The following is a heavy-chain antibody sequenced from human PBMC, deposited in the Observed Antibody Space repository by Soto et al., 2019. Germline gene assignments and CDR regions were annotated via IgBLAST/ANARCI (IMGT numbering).Heavy chain of an antibody. CDR2: INPADSDT. D-gene: IGHD3-10*01. Sequence: PGESLKISCKGSGYTFLTYWVGWVRQMHGQGLEWMRIINPADSDTRYSPSFQGQVTISGDKSISTAYLQWSSLKASDTAIYYCARLTRARGLNSFYAMDVWGQGATVTVSS. V-gene: IGHV5-51*01. CDR3: ARLTRARGLNSFYAMDV. CDR1: GYTFLTYW. J-gene: IGHJ6*02.